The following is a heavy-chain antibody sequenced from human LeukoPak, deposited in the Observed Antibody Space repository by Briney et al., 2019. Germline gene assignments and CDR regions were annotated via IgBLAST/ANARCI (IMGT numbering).Heavy chain of an antibody. J-gene: IGHJ4*02. Sequence: SETLSLTCTVSGGSISSSSYYWGWIRQPPGKGLEWIGSIYYSGSTYYNPSLKSRVTISVDTSKNQFSLKLSSVTAADTAVYYCAREGPYYYDSSGYSMLDYWGQGTLVTVSS. D-gene: IGHD3-22*01. CDR1: GGSISSSSYY. CDR2: IYYSGST. V-gene: IGHV4-39*07. CDR3: AREGPYYYDSSGYSMLDY.